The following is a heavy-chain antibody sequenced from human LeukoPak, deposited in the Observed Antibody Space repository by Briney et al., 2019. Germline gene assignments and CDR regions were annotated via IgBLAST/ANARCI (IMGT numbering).Heavy chain of an antibody. Sequence: PGRSLRLSCATSGFTFSNYGMHWVRQAPGKGLEWVAVTYDDGSREHFADSVKGRFTISRDNSKNTVVLQMNSLRGEDTAVYYCARDLKSGYVDSWGQGTLVTVSS. D-gene: IGHD3-3*01. CDR2: TYDDGSRE. J-gene: IGHJ4*02. V-gene: IGHV3-33*01. CDR1: GFTFSNYG. CDR3: ARDLKSGYVDS.